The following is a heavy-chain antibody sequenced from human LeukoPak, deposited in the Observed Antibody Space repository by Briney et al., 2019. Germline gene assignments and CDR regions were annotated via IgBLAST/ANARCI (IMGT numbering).Heavy chain of an antibody. CDR2: ISANKGDT. V-gene: IGHV1-18*01. CDR1: GYTFTSYG. CDR3: ARADIIVVAGATPVGSAFEY. D-gene: IGHD2-15*01. Sequence: ASVKVSCKASGYTFTSYGINWVRQAPGQGIEWMGWISANKGDTEYAQKFQGRLTVTRDTSTSTAYMELKRLKSDDTAVYYCARADIIVVAGATPVGSAFEYWGQGTLITVS. J-gene: IGHJ4*02.